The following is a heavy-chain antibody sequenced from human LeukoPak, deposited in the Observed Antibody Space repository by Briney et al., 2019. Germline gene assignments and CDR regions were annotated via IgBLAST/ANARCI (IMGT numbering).Heavy chain of an antibody. D-gene: IGHD2-15*01. CDR1: GFTVSSNY. Sequence: PGGSLRLSCAASGFTVSSNYMSWVRQAPGKGLEWVSVIYSGGSTYYADSVKGRFTISRDNSKNTLYLQMNSLRAEDTAVYYCATQVDEYCSGGSCYSSYYYYGMDVWGQGTTVTVSS. CDR3: ATQVDEYCSGGSCYSSYYYYGMDV. J-gene: IGHJ6*02. V-gene: IGHV3-53*01. CDR2: IYSGGST.